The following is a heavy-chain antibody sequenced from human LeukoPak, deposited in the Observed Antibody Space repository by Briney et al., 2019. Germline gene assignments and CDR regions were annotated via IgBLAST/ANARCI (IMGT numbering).Heavy chain of an antibody. Sequence: ETLSLTCTVSGDSISGNYWTWIRQPPGKGLEWVSTISGSGDSTYYADSVKGRFTISRDNSKDTLFLQMNSLRAEDTAIYYCARDMQLSTWGLGTMVTVSS. CDR1: GDSISGNY. D-gene: IGHD3-16*02. J-gene: IGHJ3*01. V-gene: IGHV3-23*01. CDR3: ARDMQLST. CDR2: ISGSGDST.